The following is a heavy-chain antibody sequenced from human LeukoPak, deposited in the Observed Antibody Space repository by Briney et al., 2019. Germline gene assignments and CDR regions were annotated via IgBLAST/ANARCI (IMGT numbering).Heavy chain of an antibody. CDR3: AKDHQLASHY. Sequence: GRSLRLSCAASGFTFSSYAMHWVRQAPGKGLEWVAVISYDGSNKYYADSVKGRFTISRDNSKNTLYLQMNSLRAEDTAVYYCAKDHQLASHYWGQGTLVTVSS. D-gene: IGHD2-2*01. V-gene: IGHV3-30*04. J-gene: IGHJ4*02. CDR2: ISYDGSNK. CDR1: GFTFSSYA.